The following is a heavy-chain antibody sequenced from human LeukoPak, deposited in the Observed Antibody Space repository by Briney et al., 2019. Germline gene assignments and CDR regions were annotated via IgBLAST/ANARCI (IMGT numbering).Heavy chain of an antibody. Sequence: GGSLRLSCAASRFTVSSNYMSWVGQAPGKGLEWVSVIYSGGSTYYADSVKGRFTISRDNSKNTLYLQMNSLRAEDTAVYYCARDSDIGFDPWGQGSLVTVSS. J-gene: IGHJ5*02. CDR1: RFTVSSNY. D-gene: IGHD3-9*01. CDR3: ARDSDIGFDP. V-gene: IGHV3-66*02. CDR2: IYSGGST.